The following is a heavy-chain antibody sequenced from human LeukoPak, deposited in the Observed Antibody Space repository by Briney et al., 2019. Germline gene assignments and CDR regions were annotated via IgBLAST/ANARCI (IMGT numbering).Heavy chain of an antibody. V-gene: IGHV1-2*06. CDR3: ARGFSIWSGDLSPFFDY. CDR1: GYTFTGYY. Sequence: ASVKVSCKASGYTFTGYYMHWVRQAPGQGLEWMGRINPNSGGTNYAQKFQGRVTMTGDTSISTAYMELSRLRSDDTAVYYCARGFSIWSGDLSPFFDYGGQGPLATVSS. CDR2: INPNSGGT. D-gene: IGHD3-16*02. J-gene: IGHJ4*02.